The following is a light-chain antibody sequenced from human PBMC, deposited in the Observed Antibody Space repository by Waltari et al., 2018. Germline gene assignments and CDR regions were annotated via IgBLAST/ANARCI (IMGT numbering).Light chain of an antibody. CDR3: QVWAANTAPCV. J-gene: IGLJ1*01. Sequence: SSVLTQPPSVSVAPGETARITCGGKNIARKSVHWYRQRPGQAPGVVISYDKHRAAGIPGRFSGSNAGNTASLTISRVEAGDEADYYCQVWAANTAPCVFGTGTEVTVL. V-gene: IGLV3-21*01. CDR1: NIARKS. CDR2: YDK.